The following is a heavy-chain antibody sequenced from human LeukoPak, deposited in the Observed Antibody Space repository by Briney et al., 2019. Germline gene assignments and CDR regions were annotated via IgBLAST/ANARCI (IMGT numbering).Heavy chain of an antibody. D-gene: IGHD4-17*01. CDR1: GGPISNYY. V-gene: IGHV4-59*01. Sequence: SETLSLTCTVSGGPISNYYWSWLRRPPGKGLEWIGYIYFSGTTNINPSLKSRVTISVDMSKNQFSLKLSSVTAADTAVYYCAREDPQTTVPEGLDVWGQGTTVTVSS. CDR3: AREDPQTTVPEGLDV. J-gene: IGHJ6*02. CDR2: IYFSGTT.